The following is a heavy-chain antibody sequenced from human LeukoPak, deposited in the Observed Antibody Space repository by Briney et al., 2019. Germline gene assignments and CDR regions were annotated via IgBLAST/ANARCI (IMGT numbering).Heavy chain of an antibody. D-gene: IGHD6-19*01. J-gene: IGHJ4*02. CDR2: ISYDGSNK. CDR1: GFTFSSYG. Sequence: GGSLRLSCAASGFTFSSYGMHWVRQAPGKGLEWVAVISYDGSNKYYADSVKGRFTISRDNSKNTLYLQMNSLRAEDTAVYYCAKMAVAGIIGRYYFDYWGQGTLVTVS. V-gene: IGHV3-30*18. CDR3: AKMAVAGIIGRYYFDY.